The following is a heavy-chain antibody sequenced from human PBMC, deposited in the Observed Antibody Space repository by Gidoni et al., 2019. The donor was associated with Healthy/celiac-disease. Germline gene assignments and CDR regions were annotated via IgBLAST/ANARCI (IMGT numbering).Heavy chain of an antibody. V-gene: IGHV4-34*01. CDR3: ARGAHYGRYYMDV. J-gene: IGHJ6*03. Sequence: QVQLQQWGAGLLKPSETLSLTCAVYGGSFSGYYWSWIRQPPGKGLEWIGEINHSGSTNYNPSLKSRVTISVDTSKNQFSLKLSSVTAADTAVYYCARGAHYGRYYMDVWGKGTTVTVSS. CDR1: GGSFSGYY. D-gene: IGHD3-10*01. CDR2: INHSGST.